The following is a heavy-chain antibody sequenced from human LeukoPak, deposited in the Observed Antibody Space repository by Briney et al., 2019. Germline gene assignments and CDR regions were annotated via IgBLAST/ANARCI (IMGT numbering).Heavy chain of an antibody. CDR1: GFTFSSYA. V-gene: IGHV3-23*01. J-gene: IGHJ4*02. CDR3: AKDLYYYDSSGYLDY. D-gene: IGHD3-22*01. CDR2: ISGSGGST. Sequence: GGSLRLSCAASGFTFSSYAMSWVRQAPGKGLEWVSAISGSGGSTYYAGSVKGRFTISRDNSKNTLYLQMNGLRAEDTAVYYCAKDLYYYDSSGYLDYWGQGTLVTVSS.